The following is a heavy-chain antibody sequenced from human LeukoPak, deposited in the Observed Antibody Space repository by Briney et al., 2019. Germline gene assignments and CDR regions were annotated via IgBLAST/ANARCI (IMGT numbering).Heavy chain of an antibody. CDR1: GGSISSYY. Sequence: SETLSLTCTVSGGSISSYYWGWIRQPAGKGLEWIGRIYTSGSTNYNPSPKSRVTMSVDTSKNQFSLKLSSVTAADTAVYYCARDLPVGPHWFYGMDVWGQGTTVTVSS. D-gene: IGHD3-9*01. J-gene: IGHJ6*02. CDR2: IYTSGST. CDR3: ARDLPVGPHWFYGMDV. V-gene: IGHV4-4*07.